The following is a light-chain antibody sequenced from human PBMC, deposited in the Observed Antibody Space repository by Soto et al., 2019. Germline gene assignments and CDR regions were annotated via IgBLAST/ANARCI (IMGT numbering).Light chain of an antibody. Sequence: DIQMTQSPSSLSASVGDRVTITCRTSQRIGTHLNWYHEKPGKAPKLLIYAAPSLQSVVPSRFSGSGSGTDFTLTISSLQPEDFATYYCQQSYSNTWTFGQGTKVEIK. CDR3: QQSYSNTWT. J-gene: IGKJ1*01. CDR2: AAP. CDR1: QRIGTH. V-gene: IGKV1-39*01.